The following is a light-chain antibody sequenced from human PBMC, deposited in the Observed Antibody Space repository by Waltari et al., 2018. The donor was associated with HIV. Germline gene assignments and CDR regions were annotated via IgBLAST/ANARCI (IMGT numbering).Light chain of an antibody. CDR1: SRDVGALYY. CDR2: EVS. CDR3: SSYTSSSTLV. Sequence: QSALTQPASVSGSPGQSITTPCTGTSRDVGALYYVSWYRQHPGKAPKLMIYEVSNRPSGVSNRFSGSKSGNTASLTISGLQAEDEADYYCSSYTSSSTLVFGGGTKLTVL. J-gene: IGLJ3*02. V-gene: IGLV2-14*01.